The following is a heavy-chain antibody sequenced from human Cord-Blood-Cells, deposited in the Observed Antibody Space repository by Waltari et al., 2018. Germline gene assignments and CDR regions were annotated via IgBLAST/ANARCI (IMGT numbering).Heavy chain of an antibody. V-gene: IGHV4-61*01. Sequence: QVQLQESGPGLVKPSETLSLTCTVSGGSVSSGSYYWSWIRQPPGKGLEWIGYIYYSGSTNYNPSLKSRVTISVDTSKNQFSLKLSSVTAADTAVYYCARDTYYYGSGSYYNADWGQGTLVTVSS. CDR2: IYYSGST. J-gene: IGHJ4*02. CDR3: ARDTYYYGSGSYYNAD. CDR1: GGSVSSGSYY. D-gene: IGHD3-10*01.